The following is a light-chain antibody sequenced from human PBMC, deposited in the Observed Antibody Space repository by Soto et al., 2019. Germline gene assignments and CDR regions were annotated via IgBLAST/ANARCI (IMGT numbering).Light chain of an antibody. Sequence: DIVMTQSPDSLAVSLGERATINCKSSQSVFQRSDNKNYLGWYQRKPGQPPKLLIYWASSRESGVPDRFIGSGSGTDFTLTISSLQPEDVAFYSCQQYFSLPLTFGGGTKVDIK. J-gene: IGKJ4*01. CDR1: QSVFQRSDNKNY. CDR3: QQYFSLPLT. V-gene: IGKV4-1*01. CDR2: WAS.